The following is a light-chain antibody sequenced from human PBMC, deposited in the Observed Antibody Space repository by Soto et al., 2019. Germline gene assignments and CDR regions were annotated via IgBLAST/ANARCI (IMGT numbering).Light chain of an antibody. V-gene: IGLV2-14*01. Sequence: QSALTQPASVSGSPGQSITISCTGTSSDVGGYNYVSWYQQHPGKAPKLMIYDVSNRPSGVSNRVSGSKSGNTASLTISGLQAEDEADYYCSSYTSSSTPYVFGTGTTLTVL. J-gene: IGLJ1*01. CDR3: SSYTSSSTPYV. CDR2: DVS. CDR1: SSDVGGYNY.